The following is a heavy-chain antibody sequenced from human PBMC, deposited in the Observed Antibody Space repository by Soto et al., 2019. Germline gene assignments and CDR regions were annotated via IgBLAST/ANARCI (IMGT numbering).Heavy chain of an antibody. J-gene: IGHJ4*02. CDR3: AHFPTVNELFDY. V-gene: IGHV2-5*02. CDR1: GFSLSTSGVG. Sequence: QITLKESGPTLVKPTQTLTLTCTFSGFSLSTSGVGVGWIRQPPGKALEWLALIYWDDDKRYSPCLKSRLTITKDTSKNQVVLTMTNMDPVDTATYYCAHFPTVNELFDYWGQGTLVTVSS. D-gene: IGHD4-17*01. CDR2: IYWDDDK.